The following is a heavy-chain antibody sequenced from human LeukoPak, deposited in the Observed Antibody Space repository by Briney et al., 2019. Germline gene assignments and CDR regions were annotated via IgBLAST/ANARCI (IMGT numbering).Heavy chain of an antibody. J-gene: IGHJ5*02. V-gene: IGHV4-38-2*01. CDR2: IYHSGST. D-gene: IGHD2-2*01. CDR1: GYSISSGYY. CDR3: ARGMVGSTSCFDP. Sequence: PSETLSLTCAVSGYSISSGYYWGWIRQPPGKGLEWIGSIYHSGSTYYNPSLKSRVTISVDTSKNQFSLKLSSVTAADTAVYYCARGMVGSTSCFDPWGQGTLVTVSS.